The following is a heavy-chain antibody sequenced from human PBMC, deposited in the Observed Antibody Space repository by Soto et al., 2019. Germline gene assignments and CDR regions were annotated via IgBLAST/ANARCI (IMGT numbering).Heavy chain of an antibody. CDR3: AKDLSAGYFDY. J-gene: IGHJ4*02. V-gene: IGHV3-30*18. Sequence: GGSLRLSCAASGFTFSSYGMHWVRQAPGKGLEWVAVISYDGSNKYYADSVKGRFTISRDNSKNTLYLQMNSLRAEDTAVYYCAKDLSAGYFDYWGQGTLVTVSS. CDR2: ISYDGSNK. D-gene: IGHD6-13*01. CDR1: GFTFSSYG.